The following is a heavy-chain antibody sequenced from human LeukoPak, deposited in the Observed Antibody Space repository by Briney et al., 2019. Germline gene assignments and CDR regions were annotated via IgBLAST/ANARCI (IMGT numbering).Heavy chain of an antibody. CDR3: ASSKGLAGAFDI. CDR1: GGSISSSSYY. Sequence: PSKTLSLTCTVSGGSISSSSYYWGWIRQPPGKGLEWIGSIYYSGSTYYNPSLKSRVTISVDTSKNQFSLKLSSVTAADTAVYYCASSKGLAGAFDIWGQGTMVTVSS. V-gene: IGHV4-39*01. CDR2: IYYSGST. J-gene: IGHJ3*02. D-gene: IGHD5-12*01.